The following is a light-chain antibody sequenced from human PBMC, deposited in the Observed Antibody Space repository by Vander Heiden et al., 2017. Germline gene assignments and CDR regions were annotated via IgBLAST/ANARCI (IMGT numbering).Light chain of an antibody. J-gene: IGKJ2*01. CDR3: QQAHTFPPV. V-gene: IGKV1-12*01. Sequence: DIQLTQSPASVSASVGDRVTITCRASQDISISLAWYQQKPGKPPRLLIYGTSTLQSGVPSRCSGSGSRTAFTLTISSLQAEDSATYCCQQAHTFPPVFGQGTKVEIK. CDR2: GTS. CDR1: QDISIS.